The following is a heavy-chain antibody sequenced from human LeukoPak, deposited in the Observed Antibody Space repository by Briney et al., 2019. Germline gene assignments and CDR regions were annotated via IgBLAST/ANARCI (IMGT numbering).Heavy chain of an antibody. D-gene: IGHD2-2*02. Sequence: PGGSLRLSCAASGFTFSNYAMSWVRQAPGKGLEGVSPISGSGDSTSYADSVKGRFTISRDNSKDTLYLQMNSLRAEDTAVYYCAKGRGFTSSTCYNYWGQGTLVTVSS. V-gene: IGHV3-23*01. CDR1: GFTFSNYA. J-gene: IGHJ4*02. CDR2: ISGSGDST. CDR3: AKGRGFTSSTCYNY.